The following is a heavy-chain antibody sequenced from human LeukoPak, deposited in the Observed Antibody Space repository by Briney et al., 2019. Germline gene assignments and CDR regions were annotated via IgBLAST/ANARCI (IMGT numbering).Heavy chain of an antibody. Sequence: KTSEALSLTCTVSGGSISSYYWSWIRQPAGKGLEWIGRIYTSGSTNYNPSLKSRVTMSVDTSKNQFSLKLSSVTAADTAVYYCAREGYSSGPNDYWGQGTLVTVSS. CDR2: IYTSGST. CDR3: AREGYSSGPNDY. V-gene: IGHV4-4*07. J-gene: IGHJ4*02. D-gene: IGHD6-19*01. CDR1: GGSISSYY.